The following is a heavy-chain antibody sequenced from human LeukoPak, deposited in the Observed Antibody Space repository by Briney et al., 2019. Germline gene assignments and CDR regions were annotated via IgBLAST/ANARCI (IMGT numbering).Heavy chain of an antibody. CDR1: GGSFSGNN. Sequence: SEILSLTCAVYGGSFSGNNWNWIRQPPGKGLEWIGEINHSGATKYNPSLKSRLTISVDPSKNQFSLKLKSVTAADTAVYYCARAPHHEKYYYDSSGYYYFDYWGQGTLVTVSS. CDR3: ARAPHHEKYYYDSSGYYYFDY. CDR2: INHSGAT. D-gene: IGHD3-22*01. V-gene: IGHV4-34*01. J-gene: IGHJ4*02.